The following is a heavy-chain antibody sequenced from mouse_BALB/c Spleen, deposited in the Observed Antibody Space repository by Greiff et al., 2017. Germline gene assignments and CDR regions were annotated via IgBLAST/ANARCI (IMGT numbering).Heavy chain of an antibody. CDR1: GFSLTSYG. V-gene: IGHV2-9*02. CDR2: IWAGGST. D-gene: IGHD3-1*01. Sequence: VKLMESGPGLVAPSQSLSITCTVSGFSLTSYGVHWVRQPPGKGLEWLGVIWAGGSTNYNSALMSRLSISKDNSKSQVFLKMNSLQTDDTAMYYCARDRGEKGYYFDYWGQGTTLTVSS. CDR3: ARDRGEKGYYFDY. J-gene: IGHJ2*01.